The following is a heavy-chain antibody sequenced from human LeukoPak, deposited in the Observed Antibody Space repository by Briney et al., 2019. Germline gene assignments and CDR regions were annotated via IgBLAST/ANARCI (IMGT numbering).Heavy chain of an antibody. Sequence: PSETLSLTCTVSGGSISSSSYSWGWIRPPPGQGLEWIGSIYYSGSTFYNPSLKSRVTISVDTSKNQFSLTLSSVTAADTAVYYCARQGSGRSSDYWGQGTLVTVSS. CDR2: IYYSGST. D-gene: IGHD1-26*01. J-gene: IGHJ4*02. CDR1: GGSISSSSYS. V-gene: IGHV4-39*01. CDR3: ARQGSGRSSDY.